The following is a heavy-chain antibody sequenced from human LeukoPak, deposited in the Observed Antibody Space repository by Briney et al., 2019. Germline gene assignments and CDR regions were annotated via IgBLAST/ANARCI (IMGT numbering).Heavy chain of an antibody. D-gene: IGHD1-26*01. Sequence: SETLSLTCAVYGGSFSGYYWSWIRQPPGKGLEWIGEINHSGSTNYNPSLKSRVTISVDTSKNQFSLKLSSVTAADTAVYYCARAGGSYSNPFDYWGQGTLVTVSS. CDR2: INHSGST. CDR3: ARAGGSYSNPFDY. CDR1: GGSFSGYY. J-gene: IGHJ4*02. V-gene: IGHV4-34*01.